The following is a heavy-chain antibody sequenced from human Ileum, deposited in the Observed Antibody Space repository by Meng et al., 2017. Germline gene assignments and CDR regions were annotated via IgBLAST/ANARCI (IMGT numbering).Heavy chain of an antibody. CDR3: ARVVGGPASMSGWFDP. V-gene: IGHV4-4*02. D-gene: IGHD2-2*01. J-gene: IGHJ5*01. CDR1: GGSMCSSTW. Sequence: VQLQGWRPRLVTPSWTLSRTFALSGGSMCSSTWWPSLRQATGKGLEWIGEIYHSGSPNYNPSLKSRVTISVDKSQNQFSLKLNSVTAADTAVYYCARVVGGPASMSGWFDPWGQGTLVTVSS. CDR2: IYHSGSP.